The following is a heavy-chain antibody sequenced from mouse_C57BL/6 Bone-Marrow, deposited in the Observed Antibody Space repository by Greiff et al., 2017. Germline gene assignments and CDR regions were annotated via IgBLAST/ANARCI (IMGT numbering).Heavy chain of an antibody. D-gene: IGHD2-3*01. CDR2: IDPANGNT. CDR3: ARSDGYLFYARDY. Sequence: EVQLQQSVAELVRPGASVKLSCTASGFNIKNTYMHWVKQRPEQGLEWIGRIDPANGNTKYAPKFQGKATITADTSSNTAYLQLSSLTSEDTAIYDCARSDGYLFYARDYWGQGTSVTVSS. V-gene: IGHV14-3*01. CDR1: GFNIKNTY. J-gene: IGHJ4*01.